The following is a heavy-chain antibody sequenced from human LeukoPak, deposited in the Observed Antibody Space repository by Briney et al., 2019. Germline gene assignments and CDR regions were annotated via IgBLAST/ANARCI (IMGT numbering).Heavy chain of an antibody. Sequence: AGSLRLSCAASGFTFSTSAMGWVRQAPGKGLEWVSAITSGDATYYADSVKGRFTISRDNSNNSLYLQMNSLRAGDTAVYYCAKDLPASGWSFDCWGQGTLVTVSS. D-gene: IGHD6-19*01. CDR1: GFTFSTSA. J-gene: IGHJ4*02. CDR2: ITSGDAT. CDR3: AKDLPASGWSFDC. V-gene: IGHV3-23*01.